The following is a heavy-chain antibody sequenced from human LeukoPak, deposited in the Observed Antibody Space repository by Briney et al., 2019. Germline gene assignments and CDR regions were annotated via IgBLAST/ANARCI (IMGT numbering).Heavy chain of an antibody. V-gene: IGHV3-30*19. J-gene: IGHJ4*02. D-gene: IGHD2-2*01. CDR1: GFMFSDYG. CDR2: ISYDGSNK. Sequence: PGGSLRLSCAASGFMFSDYGMHWVRQAPGKGLEWVAVISYDGSNKYYADSVKGRFTISRDNSKNTLYLQMNSLRAEDTAVYYCASAPRVSTIDYWGQGTLVTVSS. CDR3: ASAPRVSTIDY.